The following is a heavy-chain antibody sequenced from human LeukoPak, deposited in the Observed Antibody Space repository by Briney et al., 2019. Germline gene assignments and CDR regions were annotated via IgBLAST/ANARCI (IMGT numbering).Heavy chain of an antibody. CDR1: GFTFSSYW. D-gene: IGHD4-23*01. J-gene: IGHJ4*02. V-gene: IGHV3-74*01. CDR3: AREGHGGNGDYFDY. Sequence: PGGSLRLSCAASGFTFSSYWMHWVRQAPGKGLVWVSRINSDGSSTSYADSVKGRFTISRDNAKNTLYLQMNSLRAEDTAVYYCAREGHGGNGDYFDYWGQGTLVTVSS. CDR2: INSDGSST.